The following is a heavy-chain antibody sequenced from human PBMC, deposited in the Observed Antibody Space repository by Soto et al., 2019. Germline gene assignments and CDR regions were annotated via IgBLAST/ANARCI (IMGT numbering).Heavy chain of an antibody. Sequence: SETLSLTCAVYGGSFSGYYWSWIRQPPGKGLEWIGEINHSGSTNYNPSLKSRVTISVDTSKNQFSLKLSSVTAADTAVYYCARSKGSSWYAGRDWFAPWGQGTLVTVS. D-gene: IGHD6-13*01. V-gene: IGHV4-34*01. CDR1: GGSFSGYY. CDR3: ARSKGSSWYAGRDWFAP. J-gene: IGHJ5*02. CDR2: INHSGST.